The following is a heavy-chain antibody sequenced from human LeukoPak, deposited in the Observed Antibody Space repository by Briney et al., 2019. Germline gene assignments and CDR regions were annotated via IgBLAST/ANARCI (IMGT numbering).Heavy chain of an antibody. CDR3: AKDTGYYYDSSGTTDY. D-gene: IGHD3-22*01. Sequence: GRSLRLSCAASGFTFDDYAMHWVRQAPGKGLEWVSGISWNSGSIGYADSVKGRFTISRDNAKNSLYLQMNSLRAEDTALYYCAKDTGYYYDSSGTTDYWGQGTLVTVSS. V-gene: IGHV3-9*01. CDR1: GFTFDDYA. J-gene: IGHJ4*02. CDR2: ISWNSGSI.